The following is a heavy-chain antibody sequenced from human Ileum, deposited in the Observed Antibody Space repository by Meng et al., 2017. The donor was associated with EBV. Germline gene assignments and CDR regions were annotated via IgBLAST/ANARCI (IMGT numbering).Heavy chain of an antibody. CDR3: ARGHDYGDYASDY. CDR1: GGSFSGYY. D-gene: IGHD4-17*01. Sequence: QGQLQQWGAGLLKPSETLALSSAVYGGSFSGYYWSWIRQPPGKGLEWIGEINHSGSTNYNPSLKSRVTISVDTSKNQFSLKLSSVTAADTAVYYCARGHDYGDYASDYWGQGTLVTVSS. V-gene: IGHV4-34*01. CDR2: INHSGST. J-gene: IGHJ4*02.